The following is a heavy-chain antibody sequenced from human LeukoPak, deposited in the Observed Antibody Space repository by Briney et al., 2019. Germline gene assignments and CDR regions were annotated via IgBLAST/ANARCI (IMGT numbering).Heavy chain of an antibody. D-gene: IGHD1-26*01. CDR2: INTSGYT. V-gene: IGHV4-4*07. J-gene: IGHJ3*01. CDR1: GGSISSHY. Sequence: SETLSLTCTVSGGSISSHYWSWIRQPAGKGLEWIGRINTSGYTNYKSSLQSRVTMSVDTSKNQFSLELTSVTAADTAVYYCARDYTVGPNDAFDFWGQGTMVTVSS. CDR3: ARDYTVGPNDAFDF.